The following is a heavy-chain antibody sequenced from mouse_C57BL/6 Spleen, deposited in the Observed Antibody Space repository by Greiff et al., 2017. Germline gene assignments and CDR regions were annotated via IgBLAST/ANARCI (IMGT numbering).Heavy chain of an antibody. J-gene: IGHJ3*01. CDR3: AIVSAWFAY. CDR2: IDPSDSYT. CDR1: GYTFTSYW. Sequence: QVQLQQPGAELVMPGASVKLSCKASGYTFTSYWMHWVKQRPGQGLEWIGEIDPSDSYTNYNQKFKGKSTLTVDKSSSPAYMQLSSLASEDSAGDYCAIVSAWFAYWGQGTLVTVSA. V-gene: IGHV1-69*01.